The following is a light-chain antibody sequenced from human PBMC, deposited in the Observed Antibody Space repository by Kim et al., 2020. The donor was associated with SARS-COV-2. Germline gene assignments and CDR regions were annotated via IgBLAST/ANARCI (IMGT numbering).Light chain of an antibody. Sequence: QLVLTQSPSASASLGASVKLTCTLSSGHINYAIAWHQQQPEKGPRYLMKVNSDGSHSKGDGIPDRFSGSSSGAERYLIISSLQSEDEADYYCQTWGTGIQVFGGGTQLTVL. J-gene: IGLJ3*02. CDR2: VNSDGSH. CDR1: SGHINYA. CDR3: QTWGTGIQV. V-gene: IGLV4-69*01.